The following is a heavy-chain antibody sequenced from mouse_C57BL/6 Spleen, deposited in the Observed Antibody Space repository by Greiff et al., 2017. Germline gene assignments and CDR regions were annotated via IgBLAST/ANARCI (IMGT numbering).Heavy chain of an antibody. Sequence: VQLQQSGAELVKPGASVKMSCKASGYTFTSYWITWVKQRPGQGLEWIGDIYPGSGSTNYNEKFKSKATLTVDTSSSTAYMQLSSLTSEDSAVYYCARGSSGYEVDYWGQGTSVTVSS. D-gene: IGHD3-2*02. CDR3: ARGSSGYEVDY. V-gene: IGHV1-55*01. J-gene: IGHJ4*01. CDR2: IYPGSGST. CDR1: GYTFTSYW.